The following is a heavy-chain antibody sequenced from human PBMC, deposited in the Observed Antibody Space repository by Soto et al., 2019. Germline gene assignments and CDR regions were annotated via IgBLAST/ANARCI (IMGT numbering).Heavy chain of an antibody. CDR3: ARGKDQYYDFWSGYYGTRGIVGATRTLPLDY. V-gene: IGHV1-2*02. CDR1: GYTFTGYY. D-gene: IGHD3-3*01. Sequence: GASVKVSCKASGYTFTGYYMHWVRQAPGQGLEWMGWINPNSGGTNYAQKFQGRVTMTRDTSISTAYMELSRLRSDDTAVYYCARGKDQYYDFWSGYYGTRGIVGATRTLPLDYWGQGTLVTVSS. CDR2: INPNSGGT. J-gene: IGHJ4*02.